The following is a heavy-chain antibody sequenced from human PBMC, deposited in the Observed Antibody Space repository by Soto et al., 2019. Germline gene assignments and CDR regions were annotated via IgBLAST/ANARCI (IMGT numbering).Heavy chain of an antibody. CDR2: IIPIFGTA. D-gene: IGHD2-15*01. Sequence: QVQLVQSGAEVKKPGSSVKVSCKASGGTFSSYAISWVRQAPGQGLEWMGGIIPIFGTANYAQKFQGRVTITVDESTSTAYMEPSSLRSEDTAVYYSARESRYCSGGSCYFRPGIDYWGQGTLVTVSS. CDR1: GGTFSSYA. V-gene: IGHV1-69*12. J-gene: IGHJ4*02. CDR3: ARESRYCSGGSCYFRPGIDY.